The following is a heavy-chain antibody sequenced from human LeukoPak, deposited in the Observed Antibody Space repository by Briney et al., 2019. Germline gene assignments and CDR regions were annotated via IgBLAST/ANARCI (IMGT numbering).Heavy chain of an antibody. V-gene: IGHV4-59*01. CDR2: IYYSGST. Sequence: SETLSLTCSVSGGSISSYYWSWIRQPPGKGLEWIGYIYYSGSTNYNPSLKSRVTISVDTSKNQFSLRLSSVTAADTAVYYCARGQNQYYYYGIDVWGQGTTVTVSS. J-gene: IGHJ6*02. D-gene: IGHD1-14*01. CDR1: GGSISSYY. CDR3: ARGQNQYYYYGIDV.